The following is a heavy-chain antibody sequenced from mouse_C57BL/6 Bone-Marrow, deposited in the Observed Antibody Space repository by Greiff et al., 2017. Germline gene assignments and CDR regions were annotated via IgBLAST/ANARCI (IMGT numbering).Heavy chain of an antibody. CDR3: ARIYYDYDGFAY. CDR1: GYTFTDYY. D-gene: IGHD2-4*01. Sequence: EVQRVESGPVLVKPGASVKMSCKASGYTFTDYYMNWVKQSHGKSLEWIGVINPYNGGTSYNQKFKGKATLTVDKSSSTAYMELNSLTSEDSAVYYCARIYYDYDGFAYWGQGTLVTVSA. J-gene: IGHJ3*01. V-gene: IGHV1-19*01. CDR2: INPYNGGT.